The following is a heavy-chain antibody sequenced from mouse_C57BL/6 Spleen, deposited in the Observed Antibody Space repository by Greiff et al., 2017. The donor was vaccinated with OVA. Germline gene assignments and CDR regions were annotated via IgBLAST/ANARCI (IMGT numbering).Heavy chain of an antibody. D-gene: IGHD3-2*02. Sequence: VQLQQSGPELVKPGASVKIPCKASGYTFTDYNMDWVKQSHGKSLEWIGDINPNNGGTIYNQKFKGKATLTVDTSSSTAYMELRSLTSEDSADYYCATQLRLRHWLADWGQGTPVTVSA. V-gene: IGHV1-18*01. CDR1: GYTFTDYN. CDR2: INPNNGGT. CDR3: ATQLRLRHWLAD. J-gene: IGHJ3*01.